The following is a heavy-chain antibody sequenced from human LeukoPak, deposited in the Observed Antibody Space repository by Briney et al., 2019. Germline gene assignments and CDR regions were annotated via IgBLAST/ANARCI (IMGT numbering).Heavy chain of an antibody. Sequence: GGSLRLSCAASGFKLSSYSMNWVRQAPGKGLEWVSSITSSSSYIYYADSVKGRFTISRDNAKNSLYLQMNSLRAEDTAVYYCARDEEGASDYWGQGTLVAVSS. CDR2: ITSSSSYI. CDR3: ARDEEGASDY. D-gene: IGHD3-16*01. J-gene: IGHJ4*02. CDR1: GFKLSSYS. V-gene: IGHV3-21*01.